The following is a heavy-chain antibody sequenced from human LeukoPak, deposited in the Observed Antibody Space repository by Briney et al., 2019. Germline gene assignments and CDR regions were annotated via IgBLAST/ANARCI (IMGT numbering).Heavy chain of an antibody. CDR1: GYSFIGYY. D-gene: IGHD7-27*01. Sequence: AGSVRVSCKASGYSFIGYYIHWVRQAPGQGLEWMGWINPNSGGANYAQKFQGRVTMTRDTSISTVYMELTRLRSDDTAMYYCAKSTNWGSISDGFDIWGQGTIVTVAS. J-gene: IGHJ3*02. CDR2: INPNSGGA. CDR3: AKSTNWGSISDGFDI. V-gene: IGHV1-2*02.